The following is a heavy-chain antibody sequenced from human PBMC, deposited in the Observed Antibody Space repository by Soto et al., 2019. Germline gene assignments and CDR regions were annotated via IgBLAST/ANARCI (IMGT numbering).Heavy chain of an antibody. CDR1: GGSISRSGYF. J-gene: IGHJ4*02. V-gene: IGHV4-31*03. CDR2: IYDSGGT. Sequence: SETLSLTCTVSGGSISRSGYFWSWIRQHPGKGLEWIGYIYDSGGTYYNPSLKSRVSLSVDTSKNQFSLNLTSVTAADTAMYYCARSSRSYFGYWGQGTLVTVSS. CDR3: ARSSRSYFGY.